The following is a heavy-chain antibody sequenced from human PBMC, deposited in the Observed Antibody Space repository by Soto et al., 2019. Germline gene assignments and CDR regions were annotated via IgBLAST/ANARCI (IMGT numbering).Heavy chain of an antibody. CDR2: IYSGGST. CDR3: ARGMGTTDDFWSGYYFYY. CDR1: GFTVSSNY. D-gene: IGHD3-3*01. Sequence: PGGSLRLSCAASGFTVSSNYMSWVRQAPGKGLEWVSVIYSGGSTYYADSVKGRFTISRDNSKNTLYLQMNSLRAEDTAVYYCARGMGTTDDFWSGYYFYYWGQGTLVTVSS. J-gene: IGHJ4*02. V-gene: IGHV3-53*01.